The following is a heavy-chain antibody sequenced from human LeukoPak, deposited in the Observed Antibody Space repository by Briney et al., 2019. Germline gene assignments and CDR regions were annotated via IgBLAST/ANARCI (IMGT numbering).Heavy chain of an antibody. CDR3: ARVYNWFDP. V-gene: IGHV4-39*01. CDR2: IYYSGST. J-gene: IGHJ5*02. Sequence: SETLSPTCTVSGGSISSSNYYWGWIRQPPGKGLEWIGNIYYSGSTYYNPSLKSRVTISVDTSKNQFSLKLSSVTAADTAVYYCARVYNWFDPWGQGTLVTVSS. CDR1: GGSISSSNYY.